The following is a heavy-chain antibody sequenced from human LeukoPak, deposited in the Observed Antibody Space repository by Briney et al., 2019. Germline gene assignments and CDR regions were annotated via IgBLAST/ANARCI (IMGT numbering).Heavy chain of an antibody. D-gene: IGHD3-22*01. J-gene: IGHJ4*02. Sequence: GSLRLSCAASGFTFSSYSMNWVRQAPGKGLEWVSSISSSSSYIYYADSVKGRFTISRDNAKNSLYLQMNSLRAEDTAVYYCARGQNSYYYDSSPSGVWGQGTLVTVSS. CDR2: ISSSSSYI. CDR3: ARGQNSYYYDSSPSGV. V-gene: IGHV3-21*01. CDR1: GFTFSSYS.